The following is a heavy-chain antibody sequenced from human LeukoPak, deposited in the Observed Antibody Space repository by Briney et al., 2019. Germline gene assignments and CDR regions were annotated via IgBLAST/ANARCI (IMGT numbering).Heavy chain of an antibody. CDR1: GGSISSYY. D-gene: IGHD1-26*01. CDR3: ARDIGGSYYFHY. V-gene: IGHV4-59*01. CDR2: SDYSGST. J-gene: IGHJ4*02. Sequence: SETLSLTCRVSGGSISSYYWSWIRQPPGKGLEWIGYSDYSGSTNYSPSLKSRVTISVDTSKKQFSLKLRSVTAADTAVYYCARDIGGSYYFHYWGQGTLVTVSS.